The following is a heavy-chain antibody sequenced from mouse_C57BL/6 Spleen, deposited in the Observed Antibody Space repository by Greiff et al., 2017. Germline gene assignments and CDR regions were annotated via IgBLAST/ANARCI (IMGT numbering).Heavy chain of an antibody. D-gene: IGHD1-1*01. J-gene: IGHJ2*01. Sequence: EVKVVESGGGLVKPGGSLKLSCAASGFTFSDYGMHWVRQAPGKGLEWVAYISSGSSTIYYADTVKGRFTISRDNAKNTLFLQMTSLRSEDTAMYYCARSYGSSSRYFDYWGQGTTLTVAS. V-gene: IGHV5-17*01. CDR1: GFTFSDYG. CDR2: ISSGSSTI. CDR3: ARSYGSSSRYFDY.